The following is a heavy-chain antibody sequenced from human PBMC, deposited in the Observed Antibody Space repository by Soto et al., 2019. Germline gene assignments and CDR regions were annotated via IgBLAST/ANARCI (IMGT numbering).Heavy chain of an antibody. V-gene: IGHV4-30-4*01. D-gene: IGHD6-19*01. CDR2: IYYSGST. Sequence: SETLSLTCTVSGGSISSGDYYWSWIGQPPGKGLEWIGYIYYSGSTYYNPSLKSRVTISVDTSKNQFSLKLSSVTAADTAVYYCARAVAGGSWFDPWGQGTLVTVSS. CDR1: GGSISSGDYY. J-gene: IGHJ5*02. CDR3: ARAVAGGSWFDP.